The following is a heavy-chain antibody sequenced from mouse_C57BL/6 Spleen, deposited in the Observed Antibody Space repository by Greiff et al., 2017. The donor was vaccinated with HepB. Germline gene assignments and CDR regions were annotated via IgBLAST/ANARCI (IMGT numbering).Heavy chain of an antibody. CDR1: GFTFSSYA. V-gene: IGHV5-9-1*02. D-gene: IGHD2-3*01. CDR3: TRDNDGRDAMDY. J-gene: IGHJ4*01. CDR2: ISSGGDYI. Sequence: EVKLMESGEGLVKPGGSLKLSCAASGFTFSSYAMSWVRQTPEKRLEWVAYISSGGDYIYYADTVKGRCTISRDNARNTLYLQMSRLKSEDTAMYYCTRDNDGRDAMDYWGQGTSVTVSS.